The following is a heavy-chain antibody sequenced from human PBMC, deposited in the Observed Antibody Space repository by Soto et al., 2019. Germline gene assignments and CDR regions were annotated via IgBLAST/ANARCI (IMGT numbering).Heavy chain of an antibody. CDR3: AKRYSSSSSSYYYYYGIAV. V-gene: IGHV3-23*01. CDR2: ISGSGGST. D-gene: IGHD6-6*01. J-gene: IGHJ6*02. Sequence: GGSLRLSCAASGFTCGSYAMSWVRQAPGKGLEWVSAISGSGGSTYYADSVKGRFTISRDNSKNTLYLQMNSLRAEDTAVYYCAKRYSSSSSSYYYYYGIAVRGQGTTVLGSS. CDR1: GFTCGSYA.